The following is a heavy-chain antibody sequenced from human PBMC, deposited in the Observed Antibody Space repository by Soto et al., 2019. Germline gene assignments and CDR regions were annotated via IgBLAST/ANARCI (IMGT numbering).Heavy chain of an antibody. CDR1: GGSFSGYY. D-gene: IGHD3-22*01. CDR2: VNHSGST. CDR3: ARGQRNYDSSGYYSRYFDY. J-gene: IGHJ4*02. Sequence: SETLSLTCAVYGGSFSGYYWSWIRQPPGKGLEWIGEVNHSGSTNYNPSLKSRVTISVDTSKNQFSLKLSSVTAADTAVYYCARGQRNYDSSGYYSRYFDYWGQGTLVTVSS. V-gene: IGHV4-34*01.